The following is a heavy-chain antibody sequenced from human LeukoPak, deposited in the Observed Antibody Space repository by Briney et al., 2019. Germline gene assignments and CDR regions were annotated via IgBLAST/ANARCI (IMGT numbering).Heavy chain of an antibody. D-gene: IGHD3-3*01. CDR1: GFTFSSYA. V-gene: IGHV3-23*01. CDR2: ISGSGGST. CDR3: AKDLHYDFWRGADY. J-gene: IGHJ4*02. Sequence: QPGGSLRLSCAASGFTFSSYAMSWVRQAPGKGLEWVSAISGSGGSTYYADSVKGRFTISRDNSKNTLYLQMNSLRAEDTAVYYCAKDLHYDFWRGADYWGQGTLVTVSS.